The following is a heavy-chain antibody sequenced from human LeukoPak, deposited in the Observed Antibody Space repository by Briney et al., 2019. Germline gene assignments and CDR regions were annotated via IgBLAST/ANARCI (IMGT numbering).Heavy chain of an antibody. CDR1: GGTFSSYA. V-gene: IGHV1-8*03. Sequence: GSSVKVSCKASGGTFSSYAISWVRQAPGQGLEWMGWMNPNSGNTGYAQKFQGRVTITRNTSISTAYMELSSPRSEDTAVYYCARVIDGADAFDIWGHGTMVTVSS. CDR3: ARVIDGADAFDI. CDR2: MNPNSGNT. J-gene: IGHJ3*02. D-gene: IGHD1-26*01.